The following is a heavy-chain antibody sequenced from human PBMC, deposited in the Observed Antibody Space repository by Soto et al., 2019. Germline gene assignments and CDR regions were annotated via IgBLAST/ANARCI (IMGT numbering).Heavy chain of an antibody. J-gene: IGHJ4*02. CDR1: GFSLHTSGVG. V-gene: IGHV2-5*02. CDR3: AYRALYSGSYWDGGYFDY. CDR2: IYWDDDK. Sequence: QITLRESGPTRVRPTQTLSLTCTFSGFSLHTSGVGVGWIRQSPGKALEWLALIYWDDDKRYSPSLKSRLSLTKDTTENHVVLTMTNMDPVDTATYYCAYRALYSGSYWDGGYFDYWGQGTLITVSS. D-gene: IGHD1-26*01.